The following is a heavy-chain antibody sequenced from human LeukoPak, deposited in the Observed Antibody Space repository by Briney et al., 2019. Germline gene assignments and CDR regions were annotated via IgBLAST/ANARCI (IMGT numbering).Heavy chain of an antibody. Sequence: SETLSLTCTVSGGSISSSSYYWGWIRQPPGKGLEWIGSISYSGSTYYNPSLKSRVTMSVDTSKNQFSLKLSSVTAADTAVYYCARAITIFGVGSDPDAFGIRGQGTMVTVSS. CDR2: ISYSGST. CDR3: ARAITIFGVGSDPDAFGI. CDR1: GGSISSSSYY. V-gene: IGHV4-39*07. D-gene: IGHD3-3*01. J-gene: IGHJ3*02.